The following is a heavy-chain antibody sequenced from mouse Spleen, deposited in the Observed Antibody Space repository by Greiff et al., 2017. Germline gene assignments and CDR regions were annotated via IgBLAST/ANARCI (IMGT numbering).Heavy chain of an antibody. V-gene: IGHV1-55*01. Sequence: VQLQQPGAELVKPGASVKMSCKASGYTFTSYWITWVKQRPGQGLEWIGDIYPGSGSTNYNEKFKSKATLTADTSSSTAYMQLSSLTSEDSAVCYCAREGGYYGSTLAYWGQGTLVTVSA. CDR1: GYTFTSYW. D-gene: IGHD1-1*01. CDR3: AREGGYYGSTLAY. CDR2: IYPGSGST. J-gene: IGHJ3*01.